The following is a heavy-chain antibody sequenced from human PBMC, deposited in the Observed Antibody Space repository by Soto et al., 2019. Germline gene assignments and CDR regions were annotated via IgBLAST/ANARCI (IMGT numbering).Heavy chain of an antibody. CDR2: IWYDGSNK. D-gene: IGHD1-26*01. CDR3: ARDSGSYCRTVGYFGY. CDR1: GFTFSSYG. J-gene: IGHJ4*02. V-gene: IGHV3-33*01. Sequence: QVQLVESGGGVVQPGRSLRLSCAASGFTFSSYGMHWVRQAPGKGLEWVAVIWYDGSNKYYADSVKGRFTISRDNSKNTLYLQMNRLRAEDTAVYYCARDSGSYCRTVGYFGYWGQGTLVTVSS.